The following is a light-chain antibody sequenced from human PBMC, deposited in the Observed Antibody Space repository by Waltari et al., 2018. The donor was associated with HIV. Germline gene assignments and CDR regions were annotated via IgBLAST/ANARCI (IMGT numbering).Light chain of an antibody. J-gene: IGKJ2*01. V-gene: IGKV3-20*01. CDR1: QSVSGNY. Sequence: EIVLTQSPGTLSLSPGERATLSCRASQSVSGNYVAWYQQKGGQAPRLLIYGATSRATGIPDRFSGSGSGTEFTLTVSRLESEDFAVYYCLQYGSSPPSYTFGQGTKLEIK. CDR3: LQYGSSPPSYT. CDR2: GAT.